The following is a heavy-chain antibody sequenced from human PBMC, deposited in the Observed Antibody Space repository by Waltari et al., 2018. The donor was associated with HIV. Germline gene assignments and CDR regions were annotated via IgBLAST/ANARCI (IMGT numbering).Heavy chain of an antibody. CDR3: ARSTLSGGVDFLDN. Sequence: QVQLQESGPGLVKPSQTLSLTCNVSGGSVNSGDYYWNWVRHHPGRGLDWIGSIYHSGITYYSPSLKSRVTISVDTSKNQFSLKVNSVTAADTAVYFCARSTLSGGVDFLDNWGQGTLVTVSS. CDR2: IYHSGIT. J-gene: IGHJ4*02. D-gene: IGHD2-2*01. V-gene: IGHV4-31*03. CDR1: GGSVNSGDYY.